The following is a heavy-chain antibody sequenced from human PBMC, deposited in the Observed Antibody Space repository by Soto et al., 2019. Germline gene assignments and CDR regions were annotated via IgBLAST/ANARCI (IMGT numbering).Heavy chain of an antibody. D-gene: IGHD2-8*01. V-gene: IGHV4-39*01. CDR1: GGSISSSSYY. CDR3: ASGEVLRTNGVCYFDY. Sequence: SETLSLTCTVSGGSISSSSYYWGWIRQPPGKGLEWIGSIYYSGSTYYNPSLKSRVTISVDTSKNQFSLKLSSVTAADTAVYYCASGEVLRTNGVCYFDYWGQGTLVTVSS. CDR2: IYYSGST. J-gene: IGHJ4*02.